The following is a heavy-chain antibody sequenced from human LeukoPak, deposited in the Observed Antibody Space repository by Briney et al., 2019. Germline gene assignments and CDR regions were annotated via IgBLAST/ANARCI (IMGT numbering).Heavy chain of an antibody. CDR1: GGTFSGYY. V-gene: IGHV4-34*01. CDR2: INNSGST. Sequence: SETLSLTCAVSGGTFSGYYRSWIRQPPGKGLEWIWEINNSGSTNYNPSLKSRVTISVDTSKTQFSLKLSSVTAADTAVYYCARGYDILTGDPFDYWGQGTLVTVSS. J-gene: IGHJ4*02. CDR3: ARGYDILTGDPFDY. D-gene: IGHD3-9*01.